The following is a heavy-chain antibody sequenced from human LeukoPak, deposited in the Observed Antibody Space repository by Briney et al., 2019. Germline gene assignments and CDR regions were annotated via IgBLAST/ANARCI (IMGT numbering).Heavy chain of an antibody. CDR3: AREAVTRNYFDY. D-gene: IGHD4-17*01. CDR2: IYSGGST. Sequence: GGSLRLSCAASGFTFNNYAMSWVRQAPGKGLEWVSVIYSGGSTYYADSVKGRFTISRDNSKNTLFLQMNSLRAEDTAVYYCAREAVTRNYFDYWGQGTLVTVSS. J-gene: IGHJ4*02. V-gene: IGHV3-53*01. CDR1: GFTFNNYA.